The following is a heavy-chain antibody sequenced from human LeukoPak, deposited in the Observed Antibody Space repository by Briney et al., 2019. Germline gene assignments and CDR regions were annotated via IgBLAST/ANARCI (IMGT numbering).Heavy chain of an antibody. CDR1: GFTFSSHI. D-gene: IGHD2-15*01. Sequence: GGSLRLSCAASGFTFSSHITNWVRQAPGKGLEWVSSISSSSTYIYYAASVKGRFTISRDNAKNSLYLQMNSLRVDDTAVYYCARVASGGLGSLDYWGQGTLVTVSS. CDR2: ISSSSTYI. V-gene: IGHV3-21*01. J-gene: IGHJ4*02. CDR3: ARVASGGLGSLDY.